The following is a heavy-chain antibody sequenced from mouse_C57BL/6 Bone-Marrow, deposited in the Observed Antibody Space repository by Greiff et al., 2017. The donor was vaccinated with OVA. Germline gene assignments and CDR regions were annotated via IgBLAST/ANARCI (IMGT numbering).Heavy chain of an antibody. Sequence: QVQLQQSGPGLVAPSQSLSITCTVSGFSLTSYGVHWVRQPPGKGLEWLVVIWSDGSTTYNSALKSRLSISKDNSKSQVFLKMNSLQTDDTAMYYCARHGRLAYAMDYWGQGTSVTVSS. CDR2: IWSDGST. CDR1: GFSLTSYG. J-gene: IGHJ4*01. CDR3: ARHGRLAYAMDY. V-gene: IGHV2-6-1*01. D-gene: IGHD2-4*01.